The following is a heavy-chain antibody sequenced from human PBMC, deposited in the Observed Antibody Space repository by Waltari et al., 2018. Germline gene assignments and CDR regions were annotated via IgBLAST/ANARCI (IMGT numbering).Heavy chain of an antibody. CDR2: VSWNSGRV. D-gene: IGHD6-19*01. CDR1: GFTFDDYA. CDR3: AKPQWLSPDAFDI. Sequence: EVQLVESGGGLVQPGRSLRLSCAASGFTFDDYAMHWVRQAPGKGLEWLSGVSWNSGRVVYADSVKCRFTSARDNAKNSLHLQMNSLRAEDTALYYCAKPQWLSPDAFDIWGQGTMVTVSS. J-gene: IGHJ3*02. V-gene: IGHV3-9*01.